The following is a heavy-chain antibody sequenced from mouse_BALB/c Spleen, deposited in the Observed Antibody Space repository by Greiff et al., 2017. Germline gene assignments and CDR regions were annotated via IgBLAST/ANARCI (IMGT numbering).Heavy chain of an antibody. V-gene: IGHV5-9-4*01. D-gene: IGHD3-3*01. CDR2: ISSGGSYT. Sequence: EVQVVESGGGLVKPGGSLKLSCAASGFTFSSYAMSWVRQSPEKRLEWVAEISSGGSYTYYPDTVTGRFTISRDNAKNTLYLEMSSLRSEDTAMYYCARGGTRDAMDYWGQGTSVTVSS. CDR3: ARGGTRDAMDY. CDR1: GFTFSSYA. J-gene: IGHJ4*01.